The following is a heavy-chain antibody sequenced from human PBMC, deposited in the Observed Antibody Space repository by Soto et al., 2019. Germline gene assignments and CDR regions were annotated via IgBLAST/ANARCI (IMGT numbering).Heavy chain of an antibody. V-gene: IGHV3-49*03. J-gene: IGHJ4*02. Sequence: GGSLRLSCTASGFTFGDYAMSWFRQAPGKGLEWVGFIRGKAYGGTTEYAASVKGRFTITKDTSKNQVVLTMTNMDPVDTATYYCAHQPGIAEPVDYWGQGTLVTVSS. CDR2: IRGKAYGGTT. D-gene: IGHD6-13*01. CDR3: AHQPGIAEPVDY. CDR1: GFTFGDYA.